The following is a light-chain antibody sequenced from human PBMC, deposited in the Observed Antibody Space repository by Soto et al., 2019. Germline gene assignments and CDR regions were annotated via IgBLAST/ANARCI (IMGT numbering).Light chain of an antibody. J-gene: IGLJ1*01. CDR2: DVS. Sequence: QSALTQPASVSGSPGQSITISCTGTSSDVGGYKYVSWYQHHPGKGPKLMLYDVSNRPSGVSNRFSGSKSGNTASLTISGLQAEDAADYYCSSYTSSTTYVFGTGTKLTVL. CDR3: SSYTSSTTYV. CDR1: SSDVGGYKY. V-gene: IGLV2-14*01.